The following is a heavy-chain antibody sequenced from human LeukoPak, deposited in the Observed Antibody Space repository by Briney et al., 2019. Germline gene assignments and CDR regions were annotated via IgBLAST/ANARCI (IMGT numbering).Heavy chain of an antibody. CDR1: GYTFTSYD. CDR3: ARELRRDKY. J-gene: IGHJ4*02. V-gene: IGHV1-8*01. CDR2: MNPDSGNT. Sequence: GASGKVSCKASGYTFTSYDINWVRQATGQGLEWMGYMNPDSGNTGYAQNFQGRVTMTVNTSITTAYMELSSLRPEDTAVYYCARELRRDKYWGQGTLVTVSS. D-gene: IGHD1-1*01.